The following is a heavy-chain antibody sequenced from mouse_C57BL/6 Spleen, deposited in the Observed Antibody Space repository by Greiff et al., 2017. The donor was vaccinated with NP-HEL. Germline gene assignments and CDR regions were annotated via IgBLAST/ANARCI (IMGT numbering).Heavy chain of an antibody. Sequence: EVHLVESGGGLVKPGGSLKLSCAASGFTFSSYAMSWVRQTPEKRLEWVATISAGGSYTYYPDNVKGRFTISRDNAKNNLYLQMSHLKSEDTAMYYCARDTDYYGSSNDYWGQGTTLTVSS. J-gene: IGHJ2*01. CDR2: ISAGGSYT. D-gene: IGHD1-1*01. V-gene: IGHV5-4*01. CDR3: ARDTDYYGSSNDY. CDR1: GFTFSSYA.